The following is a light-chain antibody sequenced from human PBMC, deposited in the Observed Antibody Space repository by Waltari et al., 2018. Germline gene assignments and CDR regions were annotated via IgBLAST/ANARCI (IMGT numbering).Light chain of an antibody. CDR1: QNIGPW. V-gene: IGKV1-5*03. Sequence: DIQMTQSPSTVSASVGDRVTITCRTSQNIGPWLAWYQQKPGRATNLLIYRASSLQSRVPSRFSGSGSGTEFTLTITSLQPDDIATYYCQQYESSSPYTFGPGTKLEIK. CDR3: QQYESSSPYT. CDR2: RAS. J-gene: IGKJ2*01.